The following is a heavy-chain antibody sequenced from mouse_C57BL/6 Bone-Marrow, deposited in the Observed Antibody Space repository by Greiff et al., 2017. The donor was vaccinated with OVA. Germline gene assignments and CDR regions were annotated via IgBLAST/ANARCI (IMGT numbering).Heavy chain of an antibody. CDR3: ANYYGSSYLFAY. Sequence: QVQLQQSGAELARPGASVKLSCKASGYTFTSYGISWVKQRTGQGLEWIGEIYPRSGNTYYNEKFKGKATLTADKSSSTAYMELRSLTSDDSAVYFCANYYGSSYLFAYWGQGTLVTVSA. CDR2: IYPRSGNT. J-gene: IGHJ3*01. V-gene: IGHV1-81*01. CDR1: GYTFTSYG. D-gene: IGHD1-1*01.